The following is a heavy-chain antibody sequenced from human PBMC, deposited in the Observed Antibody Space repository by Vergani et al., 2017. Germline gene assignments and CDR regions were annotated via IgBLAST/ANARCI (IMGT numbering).Heavy chain of an antibody. CDR2: IWYDGSNK. CDR3: AREESGYDSGGCYFDY. V-gene: IGHV3-33*01. J-gene: IGHJ4*02. Sequence: QVQLVESGGGVVQPGRSLRLSCAASGFTFSSYGMHWVRQAPGKGLEWVAVIWYDGSNKYYADSVKGRFTISRDNSKNTLYLQMNSLRAEDTAVYYCAREESGYDSGGCYFDYWGQGTLVTVSS. D-gene: IGHD5-12*01. CDR1: GFTFSSYG.